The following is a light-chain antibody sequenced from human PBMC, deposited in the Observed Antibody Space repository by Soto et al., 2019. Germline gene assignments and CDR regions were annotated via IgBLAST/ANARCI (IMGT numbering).Light chain of an antibody. V-gene: IGLV1-40*01. Sequence: QSVLTQPPSVSGAPRQRVIISCTGSSSNIGAGYDVHWYQQLPGTAPKLLIYGNKNRPSGVPDRISGSKSATSASLAITGLQAEDEGDYYCQSDDSSLSGSVFGGGTKLTVL. CDR3: QSDDSSLSGSV. CDR2: GNK. J-gene: IGLJ2*01. CDR1: SSNIGAGYD.